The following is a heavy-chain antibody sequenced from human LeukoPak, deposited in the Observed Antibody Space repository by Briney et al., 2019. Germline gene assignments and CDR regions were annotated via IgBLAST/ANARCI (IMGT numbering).Heavy chain of an antibody. V-gene: IGHV1-2*02. CDR2: IDPNSGGT. CDR3: ARALVGATTLGFDP. J-gene: IGHJ5*02. D-gene: IGHD1-26*01. CDR1: GYTFLGYY. Sequence: AASVNVSCKASGYTFLGYYMYWVRQAPGQGLEWMGWIDPNSGGTNYAQKFQGRVTMTRDTSISTAYMELSRLRSDDTAVYYCARALVGATTLGFDPWGQGTLVTVSS.